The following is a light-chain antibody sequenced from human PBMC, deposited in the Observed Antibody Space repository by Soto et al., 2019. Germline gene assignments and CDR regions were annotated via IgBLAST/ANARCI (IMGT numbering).Light chain of an antibody. Sequence: EIVLTQSPATLSVSQGERATLSCRASESVSNNLAWYQQKPGQAPRLLIFGASARATGIPARFSGSGSGTEFTLTISSLQSEDFAVYYCHQYKKWPLTFGGGTKVEIK. CDR3: HQYKKWPLT. CDR2: GAS. CDR1: ESVSNN. V-gene: IGKV3-15*01. J-gene: IGKJ4*01.